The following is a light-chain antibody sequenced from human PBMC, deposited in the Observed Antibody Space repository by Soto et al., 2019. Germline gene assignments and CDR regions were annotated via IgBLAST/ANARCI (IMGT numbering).Light chain of an antibody. J-gene: IGKJ4*01. CDR1: QSVLYSSNNKNY. CDR3: QQYYSTPLT. V-gene: IGKV4-1*01. Sequence: DIVMTQSPDFMAVSLGEGATINCKSSQSVLYSSNNKNYLAWYQQKPGQPPKLLIYWASTRESGVPDRFSGSGSGTDFTLTISSLQAEDVAVYYCQQYYSTPLTFGGGTKVDIK. CDR2: WAS.